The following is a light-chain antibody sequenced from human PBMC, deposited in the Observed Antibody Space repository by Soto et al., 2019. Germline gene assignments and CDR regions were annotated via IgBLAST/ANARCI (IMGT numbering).Light chain of an antibody. CDR2: AAA. Sequence: AIRMTQSPSSISASTGDRVTITCRASQGISSFLAWYQQKPGKAPKLLIYAAATLQRGAPSRFSASGSGTDFTLSVSRVQSEDFATYFCQQYLSYRYTFGQGTKLEI. J-gene: IGKJ2*01. V-gene: IGKV1-8*01. CDR1: QGISSF. CDR3: QQYLSYRYT.